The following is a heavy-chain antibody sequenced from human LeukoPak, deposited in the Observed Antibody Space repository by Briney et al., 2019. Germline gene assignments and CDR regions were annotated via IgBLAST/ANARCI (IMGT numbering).Heavy chain of an antibody. V-gene: IGHV3-23*01. CDR2: ISGSDGNT. CDR1: GFSFSIYG. CDR3: AKGGLRGGTYNDDF. Sequence: PGGSLRLSCEASGFSFSIYGMSWVRQAPGQGLEWVSGISGSDGNTYYAEALTGRFTVSRDNSKNTLYLQMNSLRAEDTALYYCAKGGLRGGTYNDDFWGQGTLVTVSS. D-gene: IGHD3-16*01. J-gene: IGHJ4*02.